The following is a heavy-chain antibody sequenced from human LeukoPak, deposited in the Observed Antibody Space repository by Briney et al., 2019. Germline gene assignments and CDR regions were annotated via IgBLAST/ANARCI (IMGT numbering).Heavy chain of an antibody. CDR1: GFTFSNAW. CDR3: LYYYDSSGYYPLGY. CDR2: IKSKTDGGTT. Sequence: PGGSLRLSCAASGFTFSNAWMSWVRQAPGKGLEWVGRIKSKTDGGTTDYAAPVNGRFTISRDDSKNTLYLQMNSLKTDDTAVYYCLYYYDSSGYYPLGYWGQGTLVTVSA. J-gene: IGHJ4*02. D-gene: IGHD3-22*01. V-gene: IGHV3-15*01.